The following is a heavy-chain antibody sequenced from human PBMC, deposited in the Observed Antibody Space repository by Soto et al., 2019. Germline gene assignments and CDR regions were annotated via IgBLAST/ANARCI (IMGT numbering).Heavy chain of an antibody. CDR2: MFYSGTS. D-gene: IGHD1-1*01. V-gene: IGHV4-59*02. CDR3: ARISTYNSFDF. CDR1: CGSVSSHY. Sequence: SEALSLTSTVSCGSVSSHYWTWIRQSPGKGLEWIGFMFYSGTSSYNPSLKSRVTISVDRSKQQFSLRLTSVTAADTAVYYCARISTYNSFDFWGPGTLVTVSS. J-gene: IGHJ4*02.